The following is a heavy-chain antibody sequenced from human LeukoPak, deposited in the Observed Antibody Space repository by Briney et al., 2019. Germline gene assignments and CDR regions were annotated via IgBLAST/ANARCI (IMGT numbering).Heavy chain of an antibody. V-gene: IGHV7-4-1*02. D-gene: IGHD2-2*01. CDR3: ARESGIPAALYGMDV. CDR1: GYTFTSYA. J-gene: IGHJ6*02. Sequence: ASVKVSCKASGYTFTSYAMNWVRQAPGQGLEWMGWINTNTGNPTYVQGFTGRFVFSLNTSVSTAYLQISSLKAEDTAVYYCARESGIPAALYGMDVWGQGTTVTVSS. CDR2: INTNTGNP.